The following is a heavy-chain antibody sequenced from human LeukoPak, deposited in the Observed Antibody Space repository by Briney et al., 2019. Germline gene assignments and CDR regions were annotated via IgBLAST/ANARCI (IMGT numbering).Heavy chain of an antibody. CDR2: IIPIFGTP. CDR3: ARAPSDCTNGVCPIRIFDYYYIDV. Sequence: GASVKVSCKASGCTFSSYAMSWVRQAPGQGLEWMGGIIPIFGTPNYAQKFQGRVTITGDKSTSTAYMELSSLRSEDTAVYYCARAPSDCTNGVCPIRIFDYYYIDVWGKGTTVTLSS. V-gene: IGHV1-69*06. D-gene: IGHD2-8*01. CDR1: GCTFSSYA. J-gene: IGHJ6*03.